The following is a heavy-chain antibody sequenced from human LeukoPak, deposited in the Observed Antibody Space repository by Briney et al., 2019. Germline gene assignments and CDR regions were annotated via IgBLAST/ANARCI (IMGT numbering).Heavy chain of an antibody. CDR1: GFTFSSYA. J-gene: IGHJ4*02. Sequence: GGSLRLSCAASGFTFSSYAMHWVRQAPGKGLQWVAAISYDEDNKYYAESVRGRLTISRDNSNNTLSLQMNSLTSDDTAVYYCASASGGAATGFYFDLWGQGTLVTVSS. V-gene: IGHV3-30-3*01. D-gene: IGHD6-13*01. CDR3: ASASGGAATGFYFDL. CDR2: ISYDEDNK.